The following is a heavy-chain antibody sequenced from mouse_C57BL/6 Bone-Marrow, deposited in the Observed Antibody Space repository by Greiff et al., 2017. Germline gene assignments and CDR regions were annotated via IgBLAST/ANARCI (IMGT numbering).Heavy chain of an antibody. CDR3: ARRWLRRVHHWYFDG. CDR1: GYTFTDYY. V-gene: IGHV1-19*01. CDR2: INPYNGGT. J-gene: IGHJ1*03. Sequence: EVQLQQSGPVLVKPGASVKMSCKASGYTFTDYYMNWVKQSHGKSLEWIGVINPYNGGTSYNQKFKGKATLTVDKSSSTAYMELNSLTSEDSAVYYCARRWLRRVHHWYFDGWGTGTTVTVSS. D-gene: IGHD2-2*01.